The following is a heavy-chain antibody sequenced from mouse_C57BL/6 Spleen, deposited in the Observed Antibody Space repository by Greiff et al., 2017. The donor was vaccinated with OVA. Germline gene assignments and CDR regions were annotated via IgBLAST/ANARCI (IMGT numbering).Heavy chain of an antibody. CDR3: ARTVEAHYFDY. CDR1: GFSLTSYG. CDR2: IWSGGST. Sequence: VQLVESGPGLVQPSQSLSITCTVSGFSLTSYGVHWVRQSPGKGLEWLGVIWSGGSTDYNAAFISRLSISKDNSKSQVFFKMNSLQADDTAIYYCARTVEAHYFDYWGQGTTLTVSS. D-gene: IGHD1-1*01. V-gene: IGHV2-2*01. J-gene: IGHJ2*01.